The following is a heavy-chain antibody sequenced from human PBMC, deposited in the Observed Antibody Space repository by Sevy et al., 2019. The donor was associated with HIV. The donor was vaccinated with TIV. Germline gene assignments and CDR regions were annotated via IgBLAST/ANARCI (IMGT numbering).Heavy chain of an antibody. Sequence: GGSLRLSCAASGFTFNSFAMGWVRQAPGKGLDWISVISGTGDYTYYADSGKGRFTISRDNSKNTLFLQMNSLRAEDTAIFYCAKKMGGGSGMAFLVDFWGQGTLVTVSS. V-gene: IGHV3-23*01. CDR1: GFTFNSFA. CDR3: AKKMGGGSGMAFLVDF. CDR2: ISGTGDYT. D-gene: IGHD5-18*01. J-gene: IGHJ4*02.